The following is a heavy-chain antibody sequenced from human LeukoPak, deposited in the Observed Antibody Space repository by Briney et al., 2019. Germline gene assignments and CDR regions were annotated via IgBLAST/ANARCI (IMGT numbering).Heavy chain of an antibody. CDR3: AKDQHIVVVIAIRGYYFDY. CDR1: GFTFSSYA. J-gene: IGHJ4*02. CDR2: ISGSGGST. D-gene: IGHD2-21*01. Sequence: GGSLRLSCAASGFTFSSYATSWIRQAPGEGLEWVSAISGSGGSTYYADSVKGRFTISRDNSKNTLHLQMSSLRAEDTAVYYCAKDQHIVVVIAIRGYYFDYWGQGTLVTVSS. V-gene: IGHV3-23*01.